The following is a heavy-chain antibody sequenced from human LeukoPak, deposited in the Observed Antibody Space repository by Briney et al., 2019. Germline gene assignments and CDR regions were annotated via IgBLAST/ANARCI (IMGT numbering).Heavy chain of an antibody. CDR2: ISWNSGSI. J-gene: IGHJ4*02. D-gene: IGHD6-19*01. Sequence: GGSLRLSCAASGFTFDDYAMHWVRQAPGKGLEWVSGISWNSGSIVYADSVKGRFTISRDSAKNILYLQMNSLRAEDTAVYYCARDPPFSSGWSQNHFDYWGQGTLVTVSS. CDR1: GFTFDDYA. V-gene: IGHV3-9*01. CDR3: ARDPPFSSGWSQNHFDY.